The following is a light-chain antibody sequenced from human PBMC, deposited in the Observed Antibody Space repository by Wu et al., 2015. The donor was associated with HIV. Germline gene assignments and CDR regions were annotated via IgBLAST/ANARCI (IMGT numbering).Light chain of an antibody. J-gene: IGKJ1*01. V-gene: IGKV1-39*01. CDR3: QQSYRTPGT. CDR1: QNINIY. Sequence: DIQMTQSPSSLSASIGDRITITCRASQNINIYLNWYQHKPGKAPNLLISAASNLETGVPSRFSGSGSGTDFILTINSLQPEDYATYYCQQSYRTPGTFGQGTKVEIK. CDR2: AAS.